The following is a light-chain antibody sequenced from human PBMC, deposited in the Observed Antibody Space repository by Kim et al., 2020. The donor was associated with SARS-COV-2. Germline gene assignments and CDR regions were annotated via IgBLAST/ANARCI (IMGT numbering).Light chain of an antibody. CDR1: SSDIGGFNY. J-gene: IGLJ3*02. Sequence: QSITISCTGTSSDIGGFNYVSWYQHHPGKAPKLMIFDVAQRPSGVSYRFSGSKSGNTASLTISGLQAEDEADYYCSSYTSSSTPWVFGGGTQLTVL. V-gene: IGLV2-14*03. CDR2: DVA. CDR3: SSYTSSSTPWV.